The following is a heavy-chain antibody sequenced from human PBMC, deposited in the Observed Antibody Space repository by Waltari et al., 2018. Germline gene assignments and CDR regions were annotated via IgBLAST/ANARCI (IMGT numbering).Heavy chain of an antibody. J-gene: IGHJ4*02. V-gene: IGHV4-4*07. Sequence: QVQLQESGPGLVKPSETLPLTCTASDGSVSFYYWRLLGQPAGKGLEWIGRIYSSGSTNYNPSLKSRVTMSVDTSKNQFSLKLSSVTAADTAVYYCARAGGFGSSYLHFDYWGQGTPVTVSS. CDR1: DGSVSFYY. CDR3: ARAGGFGSSYLHFDY. CDR2: IYSSGST. D-gene: IGHD6-6*01.